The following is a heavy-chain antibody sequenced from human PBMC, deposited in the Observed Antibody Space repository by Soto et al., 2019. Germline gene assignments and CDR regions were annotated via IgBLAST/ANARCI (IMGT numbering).Heavy chain of an antibody. J-gene: IGHJ4*02. CDR1: GGSISSYY. D-gene: IGHD4-17*01. CDR3: ARASTDYGDYVYYFDY. Sequence: QVQLQESGPGLVKPSETLSLTCTVSGGSISSYYWSWIRQPPGKGLEWIGYIYYSGSTNYNPSLKSRVTLSVDTSKNQFSLKLSSVTAADTAVYYCARASTDYGDYVYYFDYWGQGTLVTVSS. V-gene: IGHV4-59*01. CDR2: IYYSGST.